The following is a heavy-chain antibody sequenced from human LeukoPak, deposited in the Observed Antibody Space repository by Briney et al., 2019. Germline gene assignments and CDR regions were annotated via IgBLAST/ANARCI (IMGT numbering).Heavy chain of an antibody. V-gene: IGHV4-59*08. D-gene: IGHD2-8*02. Sequence: PSETLSLTCTVSGGSISNYYWSWIRQPPGKGLEWIGYISHSGSTKYNPSLKSRVTVSVDTSQNQFSLRLSSVTAADTAVYYCARHTDRAYYFDYWGQGTLVTVSS. CDR1: GGSISNYY. CDR3: ARHTDRAYYFDY. J-gene: IGHJ4*02. CDR2: ISHSGST.